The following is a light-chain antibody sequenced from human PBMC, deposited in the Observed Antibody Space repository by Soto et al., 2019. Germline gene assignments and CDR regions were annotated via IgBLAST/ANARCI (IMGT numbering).Light chain of an antibody. CDR3: LQDINYPWT. CDR1: QSVSSN. V-gene: IGKV3-15*01. CDR2: GAS. Sequence: EIVMTQSPATLSVSPGERATLSCSSIQSVSSNLAWYQQKPGQAPRLLIYGASTRATGIPARFSGSGSGTDFTLAISSLQPEDSATYYCLQDINYPWTFGQGTKVDIK. J-gene: IGKJ1*01.